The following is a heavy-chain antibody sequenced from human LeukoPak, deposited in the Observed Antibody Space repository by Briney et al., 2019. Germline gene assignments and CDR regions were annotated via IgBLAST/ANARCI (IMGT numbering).Heavy chain of an antibody. CDR1: GFTFSSYS. CDR2: ISSSSGYI. D-gene: IGHD1-1*01. J-gene: IGHJ6*03. CDR3: ARDWVTTTGLKYYYYMDV. Sequence: GGSLRLSCAASGFTFSSYSMNWVRQAPGKGLEWVSSISSSSGYIYYADSVKGRFTISRDNAKNSLYLQMNSLRAEDTAVYYCARDWVTTTGLKYYYYMDVWGKGTTVTVSS. V-gene: IGHV3-21*01.